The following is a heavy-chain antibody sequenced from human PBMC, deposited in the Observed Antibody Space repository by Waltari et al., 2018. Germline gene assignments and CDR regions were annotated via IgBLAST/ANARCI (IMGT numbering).Heavy chain of an antibody. Sequence: EGQLVESGGGLVQPGGSLRLSCAASGITFSNSWMNWVRQAPGKGLEWVANIKEDGTEQNSVDSVTGRFTISRDNTNNLLYLQMNSLRAEDTAVYYCARGAYNMDVWGKGTTVIVSS. CDR1: GITFSNSW. J-gene: IGHJ6*03. V-gene: IGHV3-7*01. CDR2: IKEDGTEQ. CDR3: ARGAYNMDV.